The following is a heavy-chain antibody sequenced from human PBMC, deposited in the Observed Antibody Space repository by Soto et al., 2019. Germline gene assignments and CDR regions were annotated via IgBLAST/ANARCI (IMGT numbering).Heavy chain of an antibody. CDR3: ARGKGMEENYYYYGMDV. V-gene: IGHV1-3*01. Sequence: SVKVSCKASGYTFSTYALHWVRQAPGQGLEWMEWINGGNGHTRYSQKFKDRVTISRDTPASTAYMELSGLRSEDTAVYYCARGKGMEENYYYYGMDVWGQGTTVTVSS. CDR2: INGGNGHT. D-gene: IGHD1-1*01. CDR1: GYTFSTYA. J-gene: IGHJ6*02.